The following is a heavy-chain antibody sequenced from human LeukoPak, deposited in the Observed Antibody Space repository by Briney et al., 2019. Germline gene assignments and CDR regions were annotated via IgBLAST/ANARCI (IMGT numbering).Heavy chain of an antibody. CDR2: IRYDGSNK. CDR1: GFTFSSYG. J-gene: IGHJ4*02. D-gene: IGHD6-19*01. Sequence: PGGSLRLTCAASGFTFSSYGMHWVRQAPGKGLEWVAFIRYDGSNKYYADSVKGRFTISRDNSKNTLYLQMNSLRAEDTAVYYCAKDYFHHQWLEGSDFDYWGQGTLVTVSS. CDR3: AKDYFHHQWLEGSDFDY. V-gene: IGHV3-30*02.